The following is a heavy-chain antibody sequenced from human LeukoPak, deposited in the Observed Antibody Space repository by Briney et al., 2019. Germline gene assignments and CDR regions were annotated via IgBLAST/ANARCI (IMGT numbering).Heavy chain of an antibody. D-gene: IGHD6-13*01. CDR1: GYSFTSYD. Sequence: ASVKVSCKASGYSFTSYDINWVRQATGQGLEWMGWMNPNSGNTGYAQKFQGRVTMTMDPSISTAYMELSSLRSEDTAVYYCARVNEAVDYWGQGTLVTVSS. CDR3: ARVNEAVDY. J-gene: IGHJ4*02. V-gene: IGHV1-8*01. CDR2: MNPNSGNT.